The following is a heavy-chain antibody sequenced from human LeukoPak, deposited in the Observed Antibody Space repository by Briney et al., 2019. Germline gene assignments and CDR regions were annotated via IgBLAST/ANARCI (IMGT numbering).Heavy chain of an antibody. J-gene: IGHJ4*02. CDR1: GGSISSYY. CDR2: IYYSGST. V-gene: IGHV4-59*01. D-gene: IGHD5-18*01. CDR3: ARGGYSYGPSDY. Sequence: PSGTLSLTCTVSGGSISSYYWSWIRQPPGKGLEWIGYIYYSGSTNYNPSLKSRVTISVDTSKNQFSLKLSSVTAADTAVYYCARGGYSYGPSDYWGQGTLVTVSS.